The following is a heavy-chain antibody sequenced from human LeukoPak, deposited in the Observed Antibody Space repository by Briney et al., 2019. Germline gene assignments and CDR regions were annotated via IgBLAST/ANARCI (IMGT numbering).Heavy chain of an antibody. D-gene: IGHD2-8*01. CDR2: INDRGTT. V-gene: IGHV4-34*01. Sequence: PSETLSLTCAVYGGSFSSYYWSWIRQPPGKGLEWIGEINDRGTTTYNPSLKSRVTVSVDTSKSQFSLKMTSVTAADTAVYFCARKGLLGYCSNGVCRDYYYYMDVWGKGTAVIVSS. J-gene: IGHJ6*03. CDR1: GGSFSSYY. CDR3: ARKGLLGYCSNGVCRDYYYYMDV.